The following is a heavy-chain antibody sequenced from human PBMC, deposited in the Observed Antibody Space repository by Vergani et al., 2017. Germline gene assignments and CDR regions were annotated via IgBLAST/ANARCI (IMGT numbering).Heavy chain of an antibody. J-gene: IGHJ4*02. CDR2: ISSSSSYT. V-gene: IGHV3-11*05. D-gene: IGHD2-15*01. CDR1: GFTFSDYY. Sequence: QVQLVESGGGLVKPGGSLRLSCAASGFTFSDYYMSWIRQAPGKGLEWVSYISSSSSYTNYADSVKGRFTISRDNAKNSPYLQMNSLRAEDTAVYYCARDFRYCSGGSCYRVWGQGTLVTVSS. CDR3: ARDFRYCSGGSCYRV.